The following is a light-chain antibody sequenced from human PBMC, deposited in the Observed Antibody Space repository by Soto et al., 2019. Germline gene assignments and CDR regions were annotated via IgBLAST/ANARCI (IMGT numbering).Light chain of an antibody. V-gene: IGKV1-16*02. J-gene: IGKJ4*01. CDR1: QGMTTN. CDR3: EQENRYPLT. CDR2: TAS. Sequence: DIQMTQSPSSLSASVGDRVTITCRASQGMTTNFDWCQQKPGKAPKSLIYTASRLKSGVPAKFSDSGSATDFTLTISSLEPADFASYDREQENRYPLTFGGGTKVEIK.